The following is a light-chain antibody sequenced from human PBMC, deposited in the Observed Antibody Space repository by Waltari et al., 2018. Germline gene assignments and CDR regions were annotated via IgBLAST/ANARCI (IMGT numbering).Light chain of an antibody. Sequence: EILMTQSPGTLSVSPGERATLSCRASQIVSGDLAWYQQTPGQAPRLLIYEASTRATGIPDRFSGRGSGTEFTLTISSLQPEDFGLYYCQQYNNWPPLTFGGGTKVEIK. CDR1: QIVSGD. J-gene: IGKJ4*01. CDR3: QQYNNWPPLT. V-gene: IGKV3-15*01. CDR2: EAS.